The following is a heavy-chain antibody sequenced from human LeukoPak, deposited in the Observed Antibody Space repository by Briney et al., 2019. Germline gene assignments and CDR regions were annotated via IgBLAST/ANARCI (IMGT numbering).Heavy chain of an antibody. CDR1: GYIFTNYG. CDR3: VRDSDHAPDY. D-gene: IGHD3-10*01. Sequence: ASMKVSCKTSGYIFTNYGVSWVRQAPGQGLEWMGWINVYNGHTIYAQEFQGRVTLTTDTSTSTAHMDLGSLRSDDTAVYYCVRDSDHAPDYWGQGTLVTVSS. J-gene: IGHJ4*02. CDR2: INVYNGHT. V-gene: IGHV1-18*01.